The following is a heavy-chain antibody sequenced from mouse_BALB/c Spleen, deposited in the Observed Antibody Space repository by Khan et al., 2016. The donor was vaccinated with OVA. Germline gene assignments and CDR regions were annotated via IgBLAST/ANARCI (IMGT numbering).Heavy chain of an antibody. CDR3: ARDGSRYNYAMDY. V-gene: IGHV3-2*02. Sequence: EVQLQESGPGLVNPSQSLSLTCTVTGYSITSDYAWNWIRQFPGNKLEWMGYINYSGSTNYNPALKSRIFITRDTSKNQFFLQLNSGTTEDTATYYCARDGSRYNYAMDYWGQGTSVTVSS. CDR2: INYSGST. CDR1: GYSITSDYA. D-gene: IGHD2-3*01. J-gene: IGHJ4*01.